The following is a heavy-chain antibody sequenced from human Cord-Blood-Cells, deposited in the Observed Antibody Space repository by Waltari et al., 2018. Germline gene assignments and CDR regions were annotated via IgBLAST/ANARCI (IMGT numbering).Heavy chain of an antibody. CDR3: AHRPENGGSFDY. CDR1: GFSLSTSGVG. Sequence: QITLKESGPTLVKPTQTLTLTCTFSGFSLSTSGVGVGWIRQPPGKALEWLALIYWNDDKRYSPSLKSRLTITTDTSKNQVFLTMTNMDPVDTATYYCAHRPENGGSFDYWGQGTLVTVSS. CDR2: IYWNDDK. D-gene: IGHD1-26*01. J-gene: IGHJ4*02. V-gene: IGHV2-5*01.